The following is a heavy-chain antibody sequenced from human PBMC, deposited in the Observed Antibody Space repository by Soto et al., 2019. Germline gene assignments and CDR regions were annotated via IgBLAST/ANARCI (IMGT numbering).Heavy chain of an antibody. V-gene: IGHV3-23*01. CDR2: ITAGGGST. D-gene: IGHD2-8*01. J-gene: IGHJ6*02. CDR1: GFTFSSYA. CDR3: AKGFRNGFNV. Sequence: GGSLRLSCAASGFTFSSYAMTWVRQAPGKGLEWVSAITAGGGSTYYADSVKGRFTISRDNSKNSLYLQMNSLRAEDTAVYYCAKGFRNGFNVWGQGTTVTAP.